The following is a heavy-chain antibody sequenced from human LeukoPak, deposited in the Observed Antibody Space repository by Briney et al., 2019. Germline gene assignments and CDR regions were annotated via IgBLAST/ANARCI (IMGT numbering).Heavy chain of an antibody. CDR2: IGSSSSYI. J-gene: IGHJ4*02. CDR1: GFIFSSYT. Sequence: PGGSLRLSCAASGFIFSSYTMNWVRQAPGKGLEWVSSIGSSSSYIYYADSVKGRFTISRDNAKNSLYLQLNSLRAEDTAVYYCAREFTTVAGTQAFDYWGQGTLVTVSS. CDR3: AREFTTVAGTQAFDY. V-gene: IGHV3-21*01. D-gene: IGHD6-19*01.